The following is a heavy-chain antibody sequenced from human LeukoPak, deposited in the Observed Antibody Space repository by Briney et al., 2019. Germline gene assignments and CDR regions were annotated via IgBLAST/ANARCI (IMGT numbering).Heavy chain of an antibody. CDR3: ARGIAGYSYGDFDY. CDR1: GYTFISYD. V-gene: IGHV1-18*01. CDR2: ISAYNGDT. J-gene: IGHJ4*02. Sequence: ASVKVSCKASGYTFISYDISWVRQAPGQGLEWMGWISAYNGDTNYAQKLQGRVTMTTDTSTSTAYMELRSLRFDDTAVYYCARGIAGYSYGDFDYWGQGTLVTVSS. D-gene: IGHD5-18*01.